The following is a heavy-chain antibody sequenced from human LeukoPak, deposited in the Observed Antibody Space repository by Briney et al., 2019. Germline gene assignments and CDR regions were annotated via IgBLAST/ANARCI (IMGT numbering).Heavy chain of an antibody. V-gene: IGHV3-48*03. CDR1: GFTFSSYE. D-gene: IGHD3-3*01. CDR2: ISSSGSTI. CDR3: ARGSTIFGVVTTFDY. J-gene: IGHJ4*02. Sequence: GGSLRLSCAASGFTFSSYEMNWVRQAPGKGLEWVSYISSSGSTIYYADSVKVRFTISRDNAKNSLYLQMNSLRAEDTAVYYCARGSTIFGVVTTFDYWGQGTLVTVSS.